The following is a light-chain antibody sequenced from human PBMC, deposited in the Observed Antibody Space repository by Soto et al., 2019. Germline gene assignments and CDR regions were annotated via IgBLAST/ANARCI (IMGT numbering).Light chain of an antibody. CDR2: SSH. V-gene: IGLV1-44*01. CDR1: SSNIGDYH. Sequence: QSVLTQPPSASGTPGQRVTISCSGSSSNIGDYHVHWYQQLPGAAPKVLIHSSHQRPSGVPDRLSGSKSGTSASLAISGLHSADDDAYYCSTSDDSMNAVVFGGGTKLTVL. CDR3: STSDDSMNAVV. J-gene: IGLJ2*01.